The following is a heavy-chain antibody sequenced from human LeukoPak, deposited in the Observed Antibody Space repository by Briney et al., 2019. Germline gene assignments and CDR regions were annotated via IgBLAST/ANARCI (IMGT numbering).Heavy chain of an antibody. D-gene: IGHD4-17*01. J-gene: IGHJ2*01. CDR1: GYTFTSYA. CDR3: ARGGYGPAGGWYFDL. Sequence: ASVKVSCKASGYTFTSYAMHWVRQAPGQRLEWMGWINAGNGNTKYSQKFQGRVTITRDTSASTAYMELSSLRSEDTAVYYCARGGYGPAGGWYFDLWGRGTLVTVSS. V-gene: IGHV1-3*01. CDR2: INAGNGNT.